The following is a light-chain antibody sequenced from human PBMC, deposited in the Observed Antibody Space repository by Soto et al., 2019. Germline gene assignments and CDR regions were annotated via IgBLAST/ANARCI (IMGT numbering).Light chain of an antibody. V-gene: IGKV1-5*01. CDR3: QQYNIYWT. J-gene: IGKJ1*01. CDR2: DVS. Sequence: DIQITQSPSTLSASVGDRVTITCRASQSISSWLAWYQQKPGKAPKLLIYDVSTLESGVPSRFSGSGSGTEFTLTISSLQPDDFATYYCQQYNIYWTFGQGTKVDIK. CDR1: QSISSW.